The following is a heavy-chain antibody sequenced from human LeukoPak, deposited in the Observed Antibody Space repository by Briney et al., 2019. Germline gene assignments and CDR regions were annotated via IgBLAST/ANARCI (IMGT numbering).Heavy chain of an antibody. D-gene: IGHD2-2*01. Sequence: PSETLSLTCTVSGGSISSGSYYWSWIRQPAGKGLEWIGRIYTSGSTNYNPSLKSRVTISVDTSKNQFSLKLSSVTAADTAVYYCARAAAALFDIWGQGTMVTVSS. CDR1: GGSISSGSYY. J-gene: IGHJ3*02. V-gene: IGHV4-61*02. CDR3: ARAAAALFDI. CDR2: IYTSGST.